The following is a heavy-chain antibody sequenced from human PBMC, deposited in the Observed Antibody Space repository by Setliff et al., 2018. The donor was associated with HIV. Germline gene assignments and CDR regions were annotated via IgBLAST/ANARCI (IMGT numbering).Heavy chain of an antibody. V-gene: IGHV3-15*01. CDR3: VTGVGTSGVDY. CDR2: IKTKTQRGTT. Sequence: PGGSLRLSCAASGFTFSNSWMTWVRQAPGKGLEWVGRIKTKTQRGTTDYAAPAKGRFIISRDDSKNTLYLQMNSLRSEDTAVYYCVTGVGTSGVDYWGQGTMVTVSS. CDR1: GFTFSNSW. J-gene: IGHJ4*02. D-gene: IGHD2-15*01.